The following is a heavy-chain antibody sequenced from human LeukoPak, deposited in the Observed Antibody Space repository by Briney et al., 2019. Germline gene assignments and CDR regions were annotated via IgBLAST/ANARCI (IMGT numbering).Heavy chain of an antibody. CDR3: APTAEAYTSWWKV. V-gene: IGHV1-2*02. Sequence: EASVKVSCKASGYKFTDDYMHWVRQAPGQGIEFMGWINPDSGFTNYAQKFKGRVTMTRDTSISTAYLEVRSLTSDDTAVYYCAPTAEAYTSWWKVWGQGTLVTISS. D-gene: IGHD3-16*01. J-gene: IGHJ4*02. CDR2: INPDSGFT. CDR1: GYKFTDDY.